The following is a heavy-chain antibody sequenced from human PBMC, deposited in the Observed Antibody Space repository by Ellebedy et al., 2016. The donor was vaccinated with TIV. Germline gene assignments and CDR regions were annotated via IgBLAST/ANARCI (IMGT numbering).Heavy chain of an antibody. Sequence: PGGSLRLSCAASGFTFRSYGMNWVRQAPGKGLEWVAVIWYDGSNKYYGDSVKGRFTISRDNSKNTLSLQMNSLRAEDTAVYYCARRIAARPDYYYAMDVWGQGTTVTVAS. V-gene: IGHV3-33*01. CDR3: ARRIAARPDYYYAMDV. CDR2: IWYDGSNK. CDR1: GFTFRSYG. J-gene: IGHJ6*02. D-gene: IGHD6-6*01.